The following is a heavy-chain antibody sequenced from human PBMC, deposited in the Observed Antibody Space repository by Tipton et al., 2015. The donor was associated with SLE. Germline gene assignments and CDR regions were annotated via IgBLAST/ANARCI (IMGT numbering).Heavy chain of an antibody. J-gene: IGHJ4*02. CDR2: ISSSSSTT. D-gene: IGHD6-19*01. V-gene: IGHV3-48*04. CDR3: AREEIAVAVDY. CDR1: GFTFSSYS. Sequence: GSLRLSCAASGFTFSSYSMNWVRQAPGKGLEWVSYISSSSSTTYYADSVKGRFTISRDNAKNSLYLQMNSLRAEDTAVYYCAREEIAVAVDYWGQGTLVTVSS.